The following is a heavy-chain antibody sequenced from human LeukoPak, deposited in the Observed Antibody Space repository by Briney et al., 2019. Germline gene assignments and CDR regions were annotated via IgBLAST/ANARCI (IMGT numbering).Heavy chain of an antibody. V-gene: IGHV4-30-4*08. CDR2: IYYSGST. Sequence: SETLSLTCTVSGGSISSGDYYWSWIRQPPGKGLEWIGYIYYSGSTYYNPSLKSRVTISVDTSKNQFSLKLSSVTAADTAVYYCARQDYGDYAVHAFDIWGQGTMVTVSS. D-gene: IGHD4-17*01. CDR3: ARQDYGDYAVHAFDI. CDR1: GGSISSGDYY. J-gene: IGHJ3*02.